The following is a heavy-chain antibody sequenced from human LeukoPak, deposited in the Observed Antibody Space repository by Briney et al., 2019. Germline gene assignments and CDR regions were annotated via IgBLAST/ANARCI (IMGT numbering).Heavy chain of an antibody. D-gene: IGHD3-10*01. J-gene: IGHJ5*02. CDR2: INSDGSSR. V-gene: IGHV3-74*01. CDR3: ASDDGGSRHS. Sequence: GGSLRLSCAASGFTFSSYWMHWVRQAPGKGLVWVSRINSDGSSRSYADSVKGRFTLSSDNAKHTVYLQRISLRAEDMAVYYCASDDGGSRHSWGQGTLVTVSS. CDR1: GFTFSSYW.